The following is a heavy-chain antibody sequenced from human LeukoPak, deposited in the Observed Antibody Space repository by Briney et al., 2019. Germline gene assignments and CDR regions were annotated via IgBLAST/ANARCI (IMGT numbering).Heavy chain of an antibody. CDR1: GFTFSSYG. V-gene: IGHV3-NL1*01. Sequence: GGSLRLSCAASGFTFSSYGMHWVRQAPGKGLEWVSVIYSGGSTYYADSVKGRFTISRDNSKNTLYFQMNSLRAEDTAVYYCASNRRGYSYGYYDYWGQGTLVTVSS. J-gene: IGHJ4*02. CDR2: IYSGGST. D-gene: IGHD5-18*01. CDR3: ASNRRGYSYGYYDY.